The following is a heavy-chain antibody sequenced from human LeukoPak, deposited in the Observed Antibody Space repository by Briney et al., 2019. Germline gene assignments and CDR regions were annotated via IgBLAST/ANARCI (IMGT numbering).Heavy chain of an antibody. V-gene: IGHV4-34*01. CDR1: GGSFSGYY. J-gene: IGHJ4*02. Sequence: SETLSLTCAVYGGSFSGYYWSWIRQPPGKGLEWIGEINHSGSTNYNPSLKSRVTISVDTSKNQFSLKLSSVTAADTAVYYCARRANWNFAPFDYWGQGTLVTVSS. CDR3: ARRANWNFAPFDY. CDR2: INHSGST. D-gene: IGHD1-1*01.